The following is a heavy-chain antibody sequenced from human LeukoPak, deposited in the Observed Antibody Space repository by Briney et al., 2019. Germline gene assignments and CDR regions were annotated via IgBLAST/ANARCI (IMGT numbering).Heavy chain of an antibody. V-gene: IGHV3-21*01. D-gene: IGHD3-9*01. CDR2: ISSSSSYT. CDR3: ASEVFDILTGYYMDV. J-gene: IGHJ6*03. Sequence: PGGSLRLSXAASGFTFSSYSMNWVRKAPGKGLEWVSSISSSSSYTYYADSVKGRVTISRDNAKNSLYLQMNSLRAEDTAVYYCASEVFDILTGYYMDVWGKGTTVTVSS. CDR1: GFTFSSYS.